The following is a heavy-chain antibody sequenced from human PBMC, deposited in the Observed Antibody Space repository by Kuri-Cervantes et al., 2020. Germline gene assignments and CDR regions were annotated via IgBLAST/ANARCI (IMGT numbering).Heavy chain of an antibody. CDR3: AKVGDTDLNDY. CDR2: IKKDGSEK. Sequence: GESLKISCAASGFTLSNYWMTWVRQAPGKGLEWVANIKKDGSEKYYVDSVRGRFTISRDNAKNSLHLQMDSLRAEGTAVYYCAKVGDTDLNDYWGQGTLVTVSS. D-gene: IGHD3-10*01. J-gene: IGHJ4*02. V-gene: IGHV3-7*01. CDR1: GFTLSNYW.